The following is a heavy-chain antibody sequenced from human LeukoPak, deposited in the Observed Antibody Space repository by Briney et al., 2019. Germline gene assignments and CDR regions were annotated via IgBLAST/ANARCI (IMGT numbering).Heavy chain of an antibody. J-gene: IGHJ4*02. CDR3: ARGSYCSGGTCMFDY. D-gene: IGHD2-15*01. CDR1: GGSITTYY. V-gene: IGHV4-59*01. Sequence: SETLSLTCTVSGGSITTYYWNWIRQPPGKGLEWMGHIYHSGSTNYNPSLKSRITISVDTSKNEFSPKLSSVTAADTAVYFCARGSYCSGGTCMFDYWGQGTLVTVSS. CDR2: IYHSGST.